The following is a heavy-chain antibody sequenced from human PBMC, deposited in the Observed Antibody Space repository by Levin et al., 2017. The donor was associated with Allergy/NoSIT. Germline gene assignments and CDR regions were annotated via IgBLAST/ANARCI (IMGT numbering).Heavy chain of an antibody. J-gene: IGHJ5*02. V-gene: IGHV2-5*02. D-gene: IGHD6-13*01. CDR2: IYWDDDK. CDR1: GFSLSTHGVG. Sequence: SGPTLVKPTQTLTLTCTFSGFSLSTHGVGVGWIRQPPGKALEWLALIYWDDDKRYSPSLKSRLSITKDTSKTQVVLTMTNMDSVATATYYCVHSPSGSSWHNWFDPWGQGTLVTVSS. CDR3: VHSPSGSSWHNWFDP.